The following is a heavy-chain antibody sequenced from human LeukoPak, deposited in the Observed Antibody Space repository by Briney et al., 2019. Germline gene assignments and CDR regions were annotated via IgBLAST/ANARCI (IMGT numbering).Heavy chain of an antibody. CDR3: ATSPATGNIYFDL. J-gene: IGHJ2*01. D-gene: IGHD6-13*01. Sequence: PGGSLRLSCAASGFTVSSNYMGSVRQAPGKGLEWVSVLYSGGNTYYADSVRGRVTLSRDNSKHPLYLRMDSLRAEDTAVYYCATSPATGNIYFDLWGRGTLVTVSS. CDR1: GFTVSSNY. V-gene: IGHV3-66*01. CDR2: LYSGGNT.